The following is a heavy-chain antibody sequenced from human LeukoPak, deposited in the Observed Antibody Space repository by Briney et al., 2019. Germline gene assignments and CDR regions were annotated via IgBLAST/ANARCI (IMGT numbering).Heavy chain of an antibody. Sequence: GRSLRLSCAASGFTFSSYAVHWVRQAPGKGLEWVAVISYDGSNKYYADSVKGRFTISRDNSKNTLYLQMNSLRAEDTAVYYCARGVAEQWLVQRWFDPWGQGTLVTVSS. CDR1: GFTFSSYA. V-gene: IGHV3-30*04. CDR2: ISYDGSNK. J-gene: IGHJ5*02. CDR3: ARGVAEQWLVQRWFDP. D-gene: IGHD6-19*01.